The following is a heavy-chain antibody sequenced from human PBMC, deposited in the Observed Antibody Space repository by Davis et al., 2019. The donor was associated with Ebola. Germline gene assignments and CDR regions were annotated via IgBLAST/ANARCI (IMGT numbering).Heavy chain of an antibody. J-gene: IGHJ4*02. CDR3: AREYLGYSSNFDY. CDR1: EYTFTGHL. CDR2: INPNNGGT. D-gene: IGHD6-13*01. Sequence: ASVKVSCKASEYTFTGHLIHWVRQAPGQGLEWMGWINPNNGGTNSVQKFQGKVTMTRDTSINTAYLEVYSLRSDDTAVYYCAREYLGYSSNFDYWGQGTLVTVSS. V-gene: IGHV1-2*02.